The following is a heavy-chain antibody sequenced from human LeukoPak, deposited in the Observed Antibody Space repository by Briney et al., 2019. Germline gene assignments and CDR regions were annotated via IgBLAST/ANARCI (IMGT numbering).Heavy chain of an antibody. CDR3: AQPLPRSPETAAARAFGN. CDR1: GFTFSSYA. D-gene: IGHD6-13*01. J-gene: IGHJ4*02. CDR2: ISDSGGST. Sequence: GGSLRLSCAASGFTFSSYAMSWVRQAPGEGLEWVSAISDSGGSTYYADSAKGRFTISRDNSMNMLYLQMNSLRAEDTAVYYCAQPLPRSPETAAARAFGNWGQGSLVTVSS. V-gene: IGHV3-23*01.